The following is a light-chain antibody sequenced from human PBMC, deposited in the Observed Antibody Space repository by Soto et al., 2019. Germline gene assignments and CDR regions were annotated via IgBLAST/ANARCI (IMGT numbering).Light chain of an antibody. V-gene: IGKV3-15*01. CDR2: GAS. J-gene: IGKJ1*01. Sequence: EIVMTQSPATLSVSPGEGATLSCSASQSISSKLAWYQQKRGQAPRLLIYGASTRATGVPARFSGSGSGTEFTLTISSLQSEELAVYSCQHYNDLRWTFGQGTKVEIK. CDR3: QHYNDLRWT. CDR1: QSISSK.